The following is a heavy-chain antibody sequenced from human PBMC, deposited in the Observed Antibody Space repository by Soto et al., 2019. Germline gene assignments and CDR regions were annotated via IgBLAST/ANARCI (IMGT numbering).Heavy chain of an antibody. CDR2: IYHSGST. CDR1: GGSISSGGYY. D-gene: IGHD3-9*01. J-gene: IGHJ5*02. V-gene: IGHV4-31*03. Sequence: SETLSLTCTVSGGSISSGGYYWSWIRQHPGKGLEWIGYIYHSGSTYYNPSLKSRVTISVDTSKNQFSLKLSSVTAADTAVYYCARRRNRYYDISLDPWGQGTLVTVSS. CDR3: ARRRNRYYDISLDP.